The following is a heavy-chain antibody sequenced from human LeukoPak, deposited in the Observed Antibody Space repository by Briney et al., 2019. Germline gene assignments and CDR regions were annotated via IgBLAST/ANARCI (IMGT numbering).Heavy chain of an antibody. D-gene: IGHD1-26*01. CDR1: EFTFSTYW. CDR3: AREVGWHFDL. CDR2: IKRDGSEK. V-gene: IGHV3-7*01. J-gene: IGHJ2*01. Sequence: PGGSLRLSCVASEFTFSTYWMSWVRQAPGKGLEWVANIKRDGSEKYSVDSVRRRFTISRDNAKNSLYLQMNSLRVEDTAVYYCAREVGWHFDLWGRGTLVTVSS.